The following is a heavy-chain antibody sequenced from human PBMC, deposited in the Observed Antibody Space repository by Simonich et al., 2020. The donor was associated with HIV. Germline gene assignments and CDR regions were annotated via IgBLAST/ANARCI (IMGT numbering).Heavy chain of an antibody. V-gene: IGHV1-2*02. CDR2: TNPNSGGT. CDR3: ARDGPSGNFDL. CDR1: GYTFTGYY. Sequence: QVQLVQSGAEVKKPGASVKVSCKASGYTFTGYYMHWLRQAPGQGLEWMGWTNPNSGGTNYPQKFQDRVTMTRDTSISTAYMELSRLRSDDTAVYYCARDGPSGNFDLWGRGTLVTVSS. J-gene: IGHJ2*01.